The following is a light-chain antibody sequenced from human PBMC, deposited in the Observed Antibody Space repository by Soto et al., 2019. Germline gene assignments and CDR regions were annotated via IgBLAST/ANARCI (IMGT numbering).Light chain of an antibody. CDR2: GAS. CDR1: QSVSSN. V-gene: IGKV3-15*01. J-gene: IGKJ2*01. Sequence: IVMTQSPATLSVSPGERATLSCRAGQSVSSNLACYQQKPGQAPRLLIYGASTRATAIPAKFSGSGSGTEFTLTISSLQSEDFAVYYCQQYNNWPRTFGQGTNLYIK. CDR3: QQYNNWPRT.